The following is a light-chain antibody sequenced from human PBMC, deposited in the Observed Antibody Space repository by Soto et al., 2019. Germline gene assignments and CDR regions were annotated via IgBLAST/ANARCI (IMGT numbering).Light chain of an antibody. Sequence: IVMTQSPATLSVSPGERATLSCRASQSVGRSLAWYQQKPGQAPRLLIYGTSARATGIPATFSGSGSGTEFTLTISSLQSEDFAVYYCQQYNNWPITFGQGTRLEI. CDR1: QSVGRS. J-gene: IGKJ5*01. CDR3: QQYNNWPIT. V-gene: IGKV3-15*01. CDR2: GTS.